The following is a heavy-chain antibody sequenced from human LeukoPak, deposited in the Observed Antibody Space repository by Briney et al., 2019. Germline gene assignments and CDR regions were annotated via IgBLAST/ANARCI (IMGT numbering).Heavy chain of an antibody. CDR1: GVTFNTYA. CDR2: ISDSGGSA. D-gene: IGHD3-10*01. CDR3: ARGGFGPSDALDI. Sequence: PGGSLRLSCAASGVTFNTYAMSWVRQAPGQGLEWVSAISDSGGSAYYADSVKGRFTISRDNSKNTLYLQMNSVRAEDTAVYYCARGGFGPSDALDIWGQGTMVTVSS. V-gene: IGHV3-23*01. J-gene: IGHJ3*02.